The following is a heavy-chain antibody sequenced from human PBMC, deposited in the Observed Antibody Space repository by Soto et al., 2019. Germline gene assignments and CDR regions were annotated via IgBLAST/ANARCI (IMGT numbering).Heavy chain of an antibody. J-gene: IGHJ4*02. D-gene: IGHD2-15*01. V-gene: IGHV3-30-3*01. CDR3: ARERDYYCSGPLCY. Sequence: GGSLRLSCAASGFTFSNYAMHWVRQAPGKGLEWVAVISYDGSNKYYADSVKGRFTISRDNSKNTLYLQMNSLRPEDTAVYYCARERDYYCSGPLCYWGQGTLVTVSS. CDR2: ISYDGSNK. CDR1: GFTFSNYA.